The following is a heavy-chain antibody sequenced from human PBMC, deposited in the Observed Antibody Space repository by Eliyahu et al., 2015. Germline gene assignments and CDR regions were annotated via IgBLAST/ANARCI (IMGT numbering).Heavy chain of an antibody. V-gene: IGHV3-30*03. CDR3: AANWNDEDY. CDR2: ISYDGSNK. J-gene: IGHJ4*02. CDR1: GFTFSSYD. Sequence: QVQLVESGGGVVQPGRSLRLXCAASGFTFSSYDMHWVRQAPGKGLEWVAVISYDGSNKYYADSVKGRFTISRDNSKNTLYLQMNSLRPEDTAVYYCAANWNDEDYWGQGTLVTVSS. D-gene: IGHD1-20*01.